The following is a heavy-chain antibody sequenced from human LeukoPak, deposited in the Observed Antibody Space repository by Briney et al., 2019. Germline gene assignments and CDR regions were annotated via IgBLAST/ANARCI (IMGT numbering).Heavy chain of an antibody. Sequence: GGSLRLSCAASGFTFNSYAMSWVRQAPGKGLEWVSSISGSAGSTYYADSVKGRFTISRDNFKNTLYLQMNSLRAEDTAVYYCAKDGTTTGWYHFDYWGQGTPVTVSS. CDR1: GFTFNSYA. V-gene: IGHV3-23*01. CDR2: ISGSAGST. J-gene: IGHJ4*02. CDR3: AKDGTTTGWYHFDY. D-gene: IGHD6-19*01.